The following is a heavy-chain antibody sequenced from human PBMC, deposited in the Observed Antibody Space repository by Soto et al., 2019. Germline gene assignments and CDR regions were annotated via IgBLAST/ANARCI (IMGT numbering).Heavy chain of an antibody. D-gene: IGHD4-17*01. CDR1: GFTFSDYA. V-gene: IGHV3-30-3*01. CDR3: ARPAATVIFYSGMDV. J-gene: IGHJ6*02. Sequence: GGSLRLSCAASGFTFSDYAMHWVRQAPGRGLEWVAIISFDGSNEHYADSVQGRFTISRDNSENTLYLQMNSLRADDTAVYYCARPAATVIFYSGMDVWGQGTTVTVSS. CDR2: ISFDGSNE.